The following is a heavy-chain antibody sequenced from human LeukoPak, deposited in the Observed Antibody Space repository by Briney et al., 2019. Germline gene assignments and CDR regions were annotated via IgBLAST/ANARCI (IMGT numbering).Heavy chain of an antibody. CDR2: ISGSGDSA. Sequence: PGGSLRLSCAASGFTFSYYAMSWVRQAPGKGLEWVSAISGSGDSAYYADSVKGRFTISRDNSKNTLYLQMNSLRAEDTAVYYCAKPEYYRGWYSGLDYWGQGTLVTVSS. V-gene: IGHV3-23*01. J-gene: IGHJ4*02. CDR1: GFTFSYYA. D-gene: IGHD6-19*01. CDR3: AKPEYYRGWYSGLDY.